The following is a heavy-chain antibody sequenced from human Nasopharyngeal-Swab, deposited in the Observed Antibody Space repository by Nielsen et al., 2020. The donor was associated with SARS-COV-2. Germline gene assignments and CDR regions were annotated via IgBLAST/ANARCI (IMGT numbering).Heavy chain of an antibody. J-gene: IGHJ4*02. Sequence: WIRQPPGKGPEWVSSISSSSSYIYYADSVKGRFTISRDNAKNSLYLQMNSLRAEDTAVYYCARDFMALRFLEWAKAGGLDYWGQGTLVTVSS. D-gene: IGHD3-3*01. CDR3: ARDFMALRFLEWAKAGGLDY. CDR2: ISSSSSYI. V-gene: IGHV3-21*01.